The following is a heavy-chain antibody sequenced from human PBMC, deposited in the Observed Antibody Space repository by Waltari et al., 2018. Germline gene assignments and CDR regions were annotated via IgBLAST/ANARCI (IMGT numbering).Heavy chain of an antibody. D-gene: IGHD6-19*01. J-gene: IGHJ6*02. V-gene: IGHV4-34*01. Sequence: QVQLQQWGAGLLKPSETLSLTCAVYGGSFSGYYWSWIRQPPGKGLEWIGEINHSGSTNYNPSLKSRVTISVDTSKNQFSLKLSSVTAADTAVYYCARHQGQLQWLVPTGYGMDVWGQGTTVTVSS. CDR1: GGSFSGYY. CDR3: ARHQGQLQWLVPTGYGMDV. CDR2: INHSGST.